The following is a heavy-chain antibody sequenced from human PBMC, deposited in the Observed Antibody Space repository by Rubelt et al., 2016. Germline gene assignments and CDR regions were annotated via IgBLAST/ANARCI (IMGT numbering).Heavy chain of an antibody. V-gene: IGHV1-3*01. J-gene: IGHJ4*02. CDR1: GYTFTSYA. D-gene: IGHD2-8*01. CDR3: ARAQRIRLLMVYAPTFDY. Sequence: QVQLVQSGAEVKKPGASVQVSCKASGYTFTSYAMHWVRQAPGQRLEWMGWINAGNGNTKYSQKFQGRVTITRDTSASTAYMELSSLRSEDTALYYCARAQRIRLLMVYAPTFDYWGQGTLVTVSS. CDR2: INAGNGNT.